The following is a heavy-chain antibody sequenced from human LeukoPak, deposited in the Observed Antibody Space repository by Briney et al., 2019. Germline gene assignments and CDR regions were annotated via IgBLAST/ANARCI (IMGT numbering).Heavy chain of an antibody. CDR2: MNPNSGNT. CDR1: GYTVTSYD. J-gene: IGHJ4*02. CDR3: ARGWGDYYDYVWGKRYYFDY. D-gene: IGHD3-16*01. V-gene: IGHV1-8*01. Sequence: ASVKVSCKASGYTVTSYDINWVRQATGQGLEWMGWMNPNSGNTGYAQKSQGRVTMTRNTSISTAYMELSSLRSEDTAVYYCARGWGDYYDYVWGKRYYFDYWGQGTLVTVSS.